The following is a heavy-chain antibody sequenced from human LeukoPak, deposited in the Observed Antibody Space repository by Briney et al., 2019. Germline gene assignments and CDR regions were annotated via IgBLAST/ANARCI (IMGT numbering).Heavy chain of an antibody. CDR3: AREGTAMVKGGFDY. CDR1: GGSISNYY. V-gene: IGHV3-21*01. D-gene: IGHD5-18*01. J-gene: IGHJ4*02. Sequence: PSETLSLTCTVSGGSISNYYWNWVRQAPGKGLEWVSSISSSSSYIYYADSVKGRFTISRDNAKNSLYLQMNSLRAEDTAVYYCAREGTAMVKGGFDYWGQGTLVTVSS. CDR2: ISSSSSYI.